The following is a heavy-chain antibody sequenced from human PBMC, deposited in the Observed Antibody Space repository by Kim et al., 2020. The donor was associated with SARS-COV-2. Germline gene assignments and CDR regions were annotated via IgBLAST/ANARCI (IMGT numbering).Heavy chain of an antibody. CDR1: GYTFTSYY. J-gene: IGHJ4*01. V-gene: IGHV1-46*01. CDR3: AGDAYAAYWSSTSCCVAYF. Sequence: ASVKVSCKASGYTFTSYYMHWVRQAPGQGLEWMGIINPSGGSTSYAQKFQGRVTMTRDTSTSTVYMELSRLRTEDTAVCYCAGDAYAAYWSSTSCCVAYF. D-gene: IGHD2-2*01. CDR2: INPSGGST.